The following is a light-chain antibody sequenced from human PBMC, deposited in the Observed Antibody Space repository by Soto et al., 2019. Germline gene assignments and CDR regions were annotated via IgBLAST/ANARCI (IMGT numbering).Light chain of an antibody. Sequence: QSVLTQPPSVSGAPGQRVTISCTGSSSNIGASYAVHWYQQLPGTAPKLLIYGNSNRPSGVPDRFSGSKSGTSASLAITGLQAEDEDDDYCQSYDSSLSGSVFGGGTKVTVL. CDR2: GNS. V-gene: IGLV1-40*01. J-gene: IGLJ3*02. CDR3: QSYDSSLSGSV. CDR1: SSNIGASYA.